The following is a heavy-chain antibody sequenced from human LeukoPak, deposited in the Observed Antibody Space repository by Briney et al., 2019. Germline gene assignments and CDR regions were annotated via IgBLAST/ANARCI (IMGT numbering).Heavy chain of an antibody. V-gene: IGHV3-30*02. Sequence: GGSLRLSCAASGFTFSSYGMHWVRQAPGKGLEWVAFIRYDGSNKYYADSVKGRFTISRDNSKNTLYLQMNSLRAEDTAVYYCAKNGRVRGASYFDYWGQGTLVTVSS. CDR3: AKNGRVRGASYFDY. CDR1: GFTFSSYG. CDR2: IRYDGSNK. D-gene: IGHD1-26*01. J-gene: IGHJ4*02.